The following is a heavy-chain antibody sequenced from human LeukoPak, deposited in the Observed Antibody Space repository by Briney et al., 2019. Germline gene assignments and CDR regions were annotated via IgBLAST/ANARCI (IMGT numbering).Heavy chain of an antibody. D-gene: IGHD5-18*01. V-gene: IGHV1-69*04. CDR2: IIPILGIA. CDR1: GGTFSSYA. J-gene: IGHJ4*02. CDR3: AREQVGGYSYGLDY. Sequence: SVKVSCKASGGTFSSYAISWVRQAPGQGLEWMGRIIPILGIANYAQKFQGRVTITADKSTSTAYMELSSLRSEDTAVYYCAREQVGGYSYGLDYWGQGTLVTVSS.